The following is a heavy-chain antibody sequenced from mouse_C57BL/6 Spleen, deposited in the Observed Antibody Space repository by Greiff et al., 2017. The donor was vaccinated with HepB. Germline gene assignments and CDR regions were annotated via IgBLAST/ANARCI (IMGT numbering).Heavy chain of an antibody. V-gene: IGHV2-9-1*01. CDR3: AREGYYGNNWYFDV. Sequence: VKLVESGPGLVAPSQSLSITCTVSGFSLTSYAISWVRQPPGKGLEWLGVIWTGGGTNYNSALKSRLSISKDNSKSQVFLKMNSLQTDDTARYYCAREGYYGNNWYFDVWGTGTTVTVSS. CDR2: IWTGGGT. J-gene: IGHJ1*03. D-gene: IGHD2-1*01. CDR1: GFSLTSYA.